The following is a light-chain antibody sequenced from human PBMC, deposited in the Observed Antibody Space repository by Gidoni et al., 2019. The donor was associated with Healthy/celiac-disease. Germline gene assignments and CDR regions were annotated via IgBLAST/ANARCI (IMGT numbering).Light chain of an antibody. CDR1: QSVSSSY. V-gene: IGKV3-20*01. Sequence: EIVLTQSPGTLSLSPGERATLSCRASQSVSSSYLAWYQQKPGQAPRLLIYGASSRATGIPDRFSGSGSGTYFTLTISRLEPEDFAVYYCQQYGSSPPLTFXGXTKVEIK. CDR2: GAS. J-gene: IGKJ4*01. CDR3: QQYGSSPPLT.